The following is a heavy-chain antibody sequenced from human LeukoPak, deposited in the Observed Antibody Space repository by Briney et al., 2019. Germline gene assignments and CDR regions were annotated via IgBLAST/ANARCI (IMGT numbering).Heavy chain of an antibody. D-gene: IGHD5-18*01. Sequence: SQTLSLTCAVYGGSFSGYYWSWIRQPPRKGLEWIGEFNHSGSTNYNPSLKSRVTISVDTSKNQFSLKLSSVTAADTAVYYCARVPDRGYSYGYRYYFDYWGQGTLVTVSS. CDR3: ARVPDRGYSYGYRYYFDY. CDR2: FNHSGST. J-gene: IGHJ4*02. CDR1: GGSFSGYY. V-gene: IGHV4-34*01.